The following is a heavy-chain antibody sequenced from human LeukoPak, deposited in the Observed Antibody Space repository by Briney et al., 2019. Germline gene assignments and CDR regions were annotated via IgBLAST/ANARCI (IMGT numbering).Heavy chain of an antibody. CDR3: ASTMVRGEYYFDY. J-gene: IGHJ4*02. V-gene: IGHV1-2*02. CDR2: INPNSGGT. Sequence: ASVKDSCTGSGYTFTGYYMHGVRQAPGQGLEWMGWINPNSGGTNYAQKFQGRVTMTGDTSISTAYMELSRLTSDDTAVYYCASTMVRGEYYFDYWGQGTLVTVSS. CDR1: GYTFTGYY. D-gene: IGHD3-10*01.